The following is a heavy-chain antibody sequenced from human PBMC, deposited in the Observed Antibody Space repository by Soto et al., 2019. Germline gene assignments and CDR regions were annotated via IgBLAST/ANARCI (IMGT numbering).Heavy chain of an antibody. CDR3: ARHSPHGSGSYYAYYYGMDV. D-gene: IGHD3-10*01. J-gene: IGHJ6*02. Sequence: PSETLSLTCTVSGGSISSSSYYWGWIRQPPGKGLEWIGSIYYSGSTYYNPSLRSRVTISVDTSKNQFSLKLSSVTAADTAVYYCARHSPHGSGSYYAYYYGMDVWGQGTTVT. V-gene: IGHV4-39*01. CDR1: GGSISSSSYY. CDR2: IYYSGST.